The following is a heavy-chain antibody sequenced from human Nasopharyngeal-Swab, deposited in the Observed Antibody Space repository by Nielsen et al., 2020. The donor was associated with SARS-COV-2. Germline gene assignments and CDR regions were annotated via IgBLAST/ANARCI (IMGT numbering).Heavy chain of an antibody. CDR2: TYYSGST. J-gene: IGHJ6*03. V-gene: IGHV4-59*08. CDR3: ARRGFITGRAGYYYYMDV. CDR1: GGSISSYY. D-gene: IGHD1-20*01. Sequence: SETLSLTCTVSGGSISSYYWSWIRQPPGKGLEWIGYTYYSGSTNYNPSLKSRVTISVDTSKNQFSLKLSSETAADTAVYYCARRGFITGRAGYYYYMDVWGKGTTVTVSS.